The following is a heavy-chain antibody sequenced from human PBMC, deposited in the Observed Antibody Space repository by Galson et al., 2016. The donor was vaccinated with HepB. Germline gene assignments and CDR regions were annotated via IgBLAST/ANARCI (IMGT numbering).Heavy chain of an antibody. Sequence: CAISGDSVSSNSATWNWIRQSPSRGLEWVGRTYYRSAWLDDYALSVKSRISINPDTSKNRFSLHLSSVTPEDTAVYYCTRYNDILIGFDYWGLGTLGPVSA. CDR2: TYYRSAWLD. V-gene: IGHV6-1*01. CDR1: GDSVSSNSAT. D-gene: IGHD3-9*01. CDR3: TRYNDILIGFDY. J-gene: IGHJ4*02.